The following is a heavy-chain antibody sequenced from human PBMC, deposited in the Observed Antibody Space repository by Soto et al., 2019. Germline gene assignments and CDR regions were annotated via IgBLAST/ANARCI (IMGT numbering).Heavy chain of an antibody. CDR3: ARLSRPNYYDTSGFFKDNWFDP. CDR1: GGTFNSYD. V-gene: IGHV1-69*13. D-gene: IGHD3-22*01. J-gene: IGHJ5*02. CDR2: IIPIVETP. Sequence: SVKVSCKASGGTFNSYDINWVRQAPGQGLEWMGGIIPIVETPKYAQKFQGRVTITADESTNTVYMELSSLRSEDTAMYYCARLSRPNYYDTSGFFKDNWFDPWGQGRLVTVSS.